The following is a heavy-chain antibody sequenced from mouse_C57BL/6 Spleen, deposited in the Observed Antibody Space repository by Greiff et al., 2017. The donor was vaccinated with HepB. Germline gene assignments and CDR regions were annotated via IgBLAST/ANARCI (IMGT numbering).Heavy chain of an antibody. D-gene: IGHD1-1*01. CDR1: GYTFTSYG. Sequence: VKLQQSGAELARPGASVKLSCKASGYTFTSYGISWVKQRTGQGLEWIGEIYPRSGNTYYNEKFKGKATLTADKSSSTAYMELRSLTSEDSAVYFCAREDYYGSSSDVWGTGTTVTVSS. V-gene: IGHV1-81*01. CDR3: AREDYYGSSSDV. J-gene: IGHJ1*03. CDR2: IYPRSGNT.